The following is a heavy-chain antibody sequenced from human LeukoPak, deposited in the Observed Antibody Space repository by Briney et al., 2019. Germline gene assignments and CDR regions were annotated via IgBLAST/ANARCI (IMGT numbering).Heavy chain of an antibody. CDR1: GGTFSSYA. V-gene: IGHV1-69*05. D-gene: IGHD2-2*02. J-gene: IGHJ6*02. CDR3: ARSGYCSSTSCYTGHYYYGMDV. Sequence: SVKVSCKASGGTFSSYAISWVRQAPGQGLEWMGGIIPIFGTANYAQKLQGRVTMTTDTSTSTAYMELRSLRSDDTAVYYCARSGYCSSTSCYTGHYYYGMDVWGQGTTVTVSS. CDR2: IIPIFGTA.